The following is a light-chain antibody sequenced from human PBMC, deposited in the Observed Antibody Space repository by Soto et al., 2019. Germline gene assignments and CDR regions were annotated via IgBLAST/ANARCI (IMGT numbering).Light chain of an antibody. J-gene: IGKJ3*01. V-gene: IGKV1-9*01. CDR3: QHLNNYPPFA. Sequence: IQLTQSPSSLSASVGDRVSITCRASQDIKTYLAWYQQKEGKAPKLLISGTFTLQSGVPSRFNGSGSGTDFTLTISRLQPEDFATYYCQHLNNYPPFAFGPGTKVDLE. CDR1: QDIKTY. CDR2: GTF.